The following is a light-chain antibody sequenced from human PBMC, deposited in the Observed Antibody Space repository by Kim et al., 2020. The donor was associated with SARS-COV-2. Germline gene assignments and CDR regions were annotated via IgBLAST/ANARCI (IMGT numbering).Light chain of an antibody. V-gene: IGLV3-19*01. CDR3: NSRDSNDNVV. CDR2: GKN. Sequence: VALGQTVRITCQGDSRRSYYATWYQQKPGQAPILLIYGKNNRPSGIPDRFSGYSSGNTASLTITGTQAGDEADYYCNSRDSNDNVVFGGGTQLAVL. J-gene: IGLJ2*01. CDR1: SRRSYY.